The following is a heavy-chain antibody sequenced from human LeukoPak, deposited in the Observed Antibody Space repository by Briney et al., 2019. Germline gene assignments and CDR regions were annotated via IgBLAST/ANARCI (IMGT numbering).Heavy chain of an antibody. CDR1: GFTFSSYA. D-gene: IGHD1-26*01. Sequence: GGSLRLSCAASGFTFSSYAMHWVRQAPGKGLEYASAISSNGGSTYYANSVKGRVTISRDNSKNTLYLQMGSLRAEDMAVYYCARVRSGSYYDYWGQGTLVTVSS. CDR2: ISSNGGST. J-gene: IGHJ4*02. CDR3: ARVRSGSYYDY. V-gene: IGHV3-64*01.